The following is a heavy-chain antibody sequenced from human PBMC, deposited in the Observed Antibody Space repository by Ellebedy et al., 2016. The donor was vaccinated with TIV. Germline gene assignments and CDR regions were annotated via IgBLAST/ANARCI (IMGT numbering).Heavy chain of an antibody. CDR3: TGAITGGGY. D-gene: IGHD1-14*01. Sequence: GESLKISCAASGFIFSDSAIYWVRQASGKGLEWVGRIRKRTNSYETEYAASVKGRFTISRDDSKNTAYLQMNSLKIEETAVYYCTGAITGGGYWGQGTLVTVSS. J-gene: IGHJ4*02. CDR1: GFIFSDSA. V-gene: IGHV3-73*01. CDR2: IRKRTNSYET.